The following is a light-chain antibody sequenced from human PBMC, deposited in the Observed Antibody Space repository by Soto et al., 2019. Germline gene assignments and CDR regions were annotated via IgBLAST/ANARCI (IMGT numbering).Light chain of an antibody. CDR3: SSYAASNDLGV. J-gene: IGLJ1*01. V-gene: IGLV2-8*01. Sequence: QSALTQPPSASGSPGQSVTISCTGTSSDIGGYNYVSWYQQHPGRAPKLMIYEVSKRPSGVPARFSASKSGNTASLTVSGLQPEDEADYYCSSYAASNDLGVFGTGTQLTVL. CDR1: SSDIGGYNY. CDR2: EVS.